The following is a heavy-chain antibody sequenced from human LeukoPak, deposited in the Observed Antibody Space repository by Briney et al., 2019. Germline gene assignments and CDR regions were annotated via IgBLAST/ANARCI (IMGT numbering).Heavy chain of an antibody. CDR2: ISSSSSYI. D-gene: IGHD3-22*01. CDR1: GFTFSSYS. Sequence: GGSLRLSCAASGFTFSSYSMNWVRQAPGKGLEWVSSISSSSSYIYYADSVKGRFTISRDDAKNSLYLQMNSLRAEDTAVYYCATIITSFSGYYLSYFDYWGQGTLVTVSS. J-gene: IGHJ4*02. V-gene: IGHV3-21*01. CDR3: ATIITSFSGYYLSYFDY.